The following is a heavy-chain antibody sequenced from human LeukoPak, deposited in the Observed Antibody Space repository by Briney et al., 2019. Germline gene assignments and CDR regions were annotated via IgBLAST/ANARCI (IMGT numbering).Heavy chain of an antibody. CDR3: ARGVVPAAIAENWFDP. CDR2: IIPIFGTA. D-gene: IGHD2-2*01. CDR1: GGTFSSYA. J-gene: IGHJ5*02. V-gene: IGHV1-69*05. Sequence: SVKVSCKASGGTFSSYAISWVRQAPGQGLEWMGGIIPIFGTANYAQKFQGRVTITTDESTSTAYMELSSLRSEDTAVYYCARGVVPAAIAENWFDPWGQGTLVTVSS.